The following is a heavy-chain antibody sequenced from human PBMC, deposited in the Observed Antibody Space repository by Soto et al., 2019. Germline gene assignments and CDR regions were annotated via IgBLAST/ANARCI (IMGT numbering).Heavy chain of an antibody. J-gene: IGHJ6*02. V-gene: IGHV5-51*01. CDR1: GYSFTSCL. D-gene: IGHD6-13*01. CDR3: ARTAAAGKYYYGVDV. Sequence: GESLKISCRGSGYSFTSCLIGWVSQMPGEGLEWMGIIYPGDSDTRYSPSFQGQVTISADKSISTAYLQWSSLKASDTAIYYCARTAAAGKYYYGVDVCGQGTTVTVSS. CDR2: IYPGDSDT.